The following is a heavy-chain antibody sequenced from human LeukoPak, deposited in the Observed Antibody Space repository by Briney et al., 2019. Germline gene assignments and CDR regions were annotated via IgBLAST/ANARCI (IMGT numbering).Heavy chain of an antibody. D-gene: IGHD2-15*01. CDR1: GGSISSGGYY. CDR2: IYHSGST. V-gene: IGHV4-30-2*01. Sequence: SQTLSLTCTVSGGSISSGGYYWSWIRQPPGKGLEWIGYIYHSGSTYYNPSLKSRVTISVDTSKNQFSLKLSSVTAADTAVYYCARYCSGGSCYARGAFDIWGQGTMVTVSS. CDR3: ARYCSGGSCYARGAFDI. J-gene: IGHJ3*02.